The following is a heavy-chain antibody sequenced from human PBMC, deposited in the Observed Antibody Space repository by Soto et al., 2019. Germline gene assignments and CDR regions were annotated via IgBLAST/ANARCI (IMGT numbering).Heavy chain of an antibody. CDR2: IYYNGRT. CDR1: GGSINTGDFY. J-gene: IGHJ6*02. CDR3: ARAHWPRWPGTSDHGMDV. Sequence: SETLSLTCSVSGGSINTGDFYWSWIRQPPGKGLEWIGHIYYNGRTDYNPSLASRISISMDTSTNHFSLKVTSVSAADTAVYLCARAHWPRWPGTSDHGMDVWGQGTTVTVSS. V-gene: IGHV4-30-4*01. D-gene: IGHD1-1*01.